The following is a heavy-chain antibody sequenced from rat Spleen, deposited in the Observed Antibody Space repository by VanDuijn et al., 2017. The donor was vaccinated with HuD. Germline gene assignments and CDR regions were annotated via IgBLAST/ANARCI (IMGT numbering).Heavy chain of an antibody. CDR2: ISYDGSST. CDR1: GLTFSAYY. V-gene: IGHV5-29*01. Sequence: EVQLVESDGDLVQPGRSLKLSCAASGLTFSAYYMAGVRQAPTKGLEWVATISYDGSSTYYRDSVKGRFTISRDNAKNTLYLQMDSLRPEDTATYYCATHNSGYFDYWGQGVMVTVSS. J-gene: IGHJ2*01. CDR3: ATHNSGYFDY. D-gene: IGHD4-3*01.